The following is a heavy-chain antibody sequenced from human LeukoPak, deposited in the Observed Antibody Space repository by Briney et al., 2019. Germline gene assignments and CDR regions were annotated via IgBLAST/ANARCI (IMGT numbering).Heavy chain of an antibody. V-gene: IGHV4-39*07. CDR1: GGSISSSSYY. CDR3: ARDNWFGESPYYYYYMDV. CDR2: IYYSGST. J-gene: IGHJ6*03. Sequence: SETLSLTCTVSGGSISSSSYYWGWIRQPPGKGLEWIGSIYYSGSTYYNPSLKSRVTISVDTSKNQFSLKLSSVTAADTAVYYCARDNWFGESPYYYYYMDVWGKGTTVTVSS. D-gene: IGHD3-10*01.